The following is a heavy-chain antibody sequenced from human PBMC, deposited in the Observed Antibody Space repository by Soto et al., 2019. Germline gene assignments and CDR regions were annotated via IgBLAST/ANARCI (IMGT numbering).Heavy chain of an antibody. CDR1: GGSISSVGYY. CDR3: ARVALRFLEWLYAGMDV. CDR2: IYYSGST. J-gene: IGHJ6*02. Sequence: SETLSLTCTVSGGSISSVGYYWSWIRQHPGKGLEWIGYIYYSGSTYYNPSLKSRVTISVDTSKNQFSLKLSSVTATDTAVYYCARVALRFLEWLYAGMDVWGQGTTVTVSS. V-gene: IGHV4-31*03. D-gene: IGHD3-3*01.